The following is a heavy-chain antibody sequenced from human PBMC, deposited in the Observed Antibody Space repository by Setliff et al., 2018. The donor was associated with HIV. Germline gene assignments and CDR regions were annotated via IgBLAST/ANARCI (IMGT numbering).Heavy chain of an antibody. J-gene: IGHJ5*02. CDR3: ARGGPARVALLYWFDP. Sequence: ASVKVSCKASGYNFVGYGINWLRQAPGQGLEWMGWINTYNGNTKYGQKFQGSVTMTTDTSTSTVYMELRNLRSDDTAVYLCARGGPARVALLYWFDPWGQGTLGTVS. CDR1: GYNFVGYG. CDR2: INTYNGNT. V-gene: IGHV1-18*01. D-gene: IGHD2-21*01.